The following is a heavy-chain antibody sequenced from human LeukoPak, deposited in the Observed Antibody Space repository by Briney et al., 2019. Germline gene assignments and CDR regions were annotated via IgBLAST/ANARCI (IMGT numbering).Heavy chain of an antibody. CDR1: GFTFSSYA. J-gene: IGHJ4*02. CDR2: ISYDGSNK. D-gene: IGHD6-13*01. Sequence: TGGSLRLSCAASGFTFSSYAMHWVRQAPGKGLEWVAVISYDGSNKYYADSVKGRFTISRDNSKNTLYLQMNSLRAGDTAIYYCTKDRRGPAAGTWYFDSWGQGTLVTVSS. V-gene: IGHV3-30-3*01. CDR3: TKDRRGPAAGTWYFDS.